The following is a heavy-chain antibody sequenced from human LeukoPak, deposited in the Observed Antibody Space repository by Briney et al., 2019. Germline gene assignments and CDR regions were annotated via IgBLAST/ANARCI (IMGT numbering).Heavy chain of an antibody. CDR1: GFTFSSYA. D-gene: IGHD6-19*01. J-gene: IGHJ4*02. V-gene: IGHV3-30-3*01. Sequence: GGSLRLSCAASGFTFSSYAMHWVRQAPGKGLEWVAVISHDGSNKYYADSVKGRFSISRDNSKNTLYLQMNGLRAEETAMYYCATPYTSGWSLYFDNWGQGTLVTVSS. CDR2: ISHDGSNK. CDR3: ATPYTSGWSLYFDN.